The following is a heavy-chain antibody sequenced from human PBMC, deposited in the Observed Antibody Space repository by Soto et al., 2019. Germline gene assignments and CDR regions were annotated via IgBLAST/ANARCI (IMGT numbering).Heavy chain of an antibody. CDR3: ARELRGGGDPSTITYYYYGMDV. J-gene: IGHJ6*02. Sequence: ASVKVSCKASGYTFTGYYMHWVRQAPGQGLEWMGWINPNSGGTNYAQKFQGWVTMTRDTSISTAYMELSRLRSDDTAVYYCARELRGGGDPSTITYYYYGMDVWGQGTTVTVSS. D-gene: IGHD3-10*01. V-gene: IGHV1-2*04. CDR2: INPNSGGT. CDR1: GYTFTGYY.